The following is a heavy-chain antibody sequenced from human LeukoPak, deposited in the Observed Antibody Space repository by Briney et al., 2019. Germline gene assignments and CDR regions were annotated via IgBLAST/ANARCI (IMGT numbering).Heavy chain of an antibody. CDR2: ISYDGSNK. J-gene: IGHJ6*02. D-gene: IGHD4-17*01. CDR3: ARGPATVTASYYYYGMDV. V-gene: IGHV3-30*14. CDR1: GFTFSSYA. Sequence: GRSLRLSCAASGFTFSSYAMHWVRQAPGKGLEWVAVISYDGSNKYYADSVKGRFTISRENAKNSLYLQMNSLRAGDTAVYYCARGPATVTASYYYYGMDVWGQGTTVTVSS.